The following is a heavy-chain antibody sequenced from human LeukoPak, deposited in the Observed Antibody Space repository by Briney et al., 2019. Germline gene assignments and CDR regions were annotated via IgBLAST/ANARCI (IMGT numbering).Heavy chain of an antibody. J-gene: IGHJ3*02. CDR1: GGSFSGYY. Sequence: SEALSLTCAVYGGSFSGYYWSWIRQPPGKGLEWIGEINHSGSTNYNPSLKSRVTISVDTSKNQFSLKLSSVTAADTAVYYCARTRRITMVRGPKPRAFDIWGQGTMVTVSS. CDR2: INHSGST. V-gene: IGHV4-34*01. D-gene: IGHD3-10*01. CDR3: ARTRRITMVRGPKPRAFDI.